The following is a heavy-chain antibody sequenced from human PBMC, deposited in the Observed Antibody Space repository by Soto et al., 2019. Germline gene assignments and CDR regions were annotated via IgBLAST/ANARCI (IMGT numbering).Heavy chain of an antibody. CDR2: ISAYNGNT. V-gene: IGHV1-18*01. CDR3: ARSGGGKSWGNWFDP. CDR1: GHTFAKYG. J-gene: IGHJ5*02. Sequence: QVQLVQSGAEVKKPGASVKVSCKASGHTFAKYGITWVRQAPGQGFEWMGWISAYNGNTKYAQKFQGRVTMTTDTSTTTAYMELRSLSSDDTAVYYCARSGGGKSWGNWFDPWGQGTLVTVSS. D-gene: IGHD3-16*01.